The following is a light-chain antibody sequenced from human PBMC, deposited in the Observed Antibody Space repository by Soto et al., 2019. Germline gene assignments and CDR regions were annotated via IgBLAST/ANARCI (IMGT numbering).Light chain of an antibody. CDR1: SSDVGGYNY. V-gene: IGLV2-14*01. Sequence: QSVLTQPASVSGSPGQSITISCIGTSSDVGGYNYVSWYQQHPGKAPKLMIYEVSNRPSGVSNRVSGSKSGNTGSLTISGLQAEDEADYYCNSYTSSNTLNWVFCGGTKLTVL. CDR3: NSYTSSNTLNWV. J-gene: IGLJ3*02. CDR2: EVS.